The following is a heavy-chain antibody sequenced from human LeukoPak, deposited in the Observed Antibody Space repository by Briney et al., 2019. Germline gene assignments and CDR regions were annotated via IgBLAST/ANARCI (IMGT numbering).Heavy chain of an antibody. J-gene: IGHJ4*02. Sequence: PSETLSLTCTVSGVSISSYYWSWIRQPPGKGLEWIGYIYYGGSTNYNPSLKSRVTISVDTSKNQFSLKLSSVTAADTAVYYCARFVPIVVVPAATTLDYFDYWGQGTLVTVSS. CDR2: IYYGGST. D-gene: IGHD2-2*01. CDR1: GVSISSYY. V-gene: IGHV4-59*01. CDR3: ARFVPIVVVPAATTLDYFDY.